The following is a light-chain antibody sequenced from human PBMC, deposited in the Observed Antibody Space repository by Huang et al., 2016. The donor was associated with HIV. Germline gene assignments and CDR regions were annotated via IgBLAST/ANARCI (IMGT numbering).Light chain of an antibody. J-gene: IGKJ1*01. CDR2: GAS. V-gene: IGKV3-15*01. CDR3: QQYNNWLA. CDR1: QTVTSN. Sequence: ELVMTQSPATLSVSPGERATLSCRASQTVTSNLAWYQHKPGQAPRLLIYGASTRATGVPARFSGSGSGTKFTLTISSLQSEDFAVYYCQQYNNWLAFGQGTKVEIK.